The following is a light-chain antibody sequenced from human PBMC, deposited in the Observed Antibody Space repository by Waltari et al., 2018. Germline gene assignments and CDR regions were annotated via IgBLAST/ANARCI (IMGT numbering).Light chain of an antibody. CDR1: SGHSRYA. J-gene: IGLJ2*01. CDR2: LNSVGSH. CDR3: QTWTTGIRV. V-gene: IGLV4-69*01. Sequence: QPVLTQSPSASASLGASVKLTCTLSSGHSRYAIAWHQQQQGKAPRYLMRLNSVGSHSKGDGIPDRFSGSSSGAECDLTISNVQSEDEADYYCQTWTTGIRVFGGGTRLTVL.